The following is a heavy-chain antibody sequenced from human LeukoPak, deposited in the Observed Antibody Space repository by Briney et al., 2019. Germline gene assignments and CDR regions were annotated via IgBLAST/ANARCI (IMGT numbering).Heavy chain of an antibody. J-gene: IGHJ4*02. Sequence: GGSLRLSCAASGFTFDDYAMHWVRQAPGKGLEWVSGISWNSGSIGYADSVKGRFTISRDNAKNSLYLQMNSLRAEDTALYYCAKDYYDSGGYLDYWGQGTLVTVSS. D-gene: IGHD3-22*01. CDR2: ISWNSGSI. V-gene: IGHV3-9*01. CDR1: GFTFDDYA. CDR3: AKDYYDSGGYLDY.